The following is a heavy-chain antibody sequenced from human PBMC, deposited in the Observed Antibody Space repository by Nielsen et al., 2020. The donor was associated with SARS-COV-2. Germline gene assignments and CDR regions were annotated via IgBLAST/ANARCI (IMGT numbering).Heavy chain of an antibody. CDR1: GFSISDSG. CDR3: ARWGSGSSYYFDY. Sequence: GGSLRLSCAASGFSISDSGMHWVRHAPGKGLVWVSRINFDGSSTSYADSVKGRFTISRDNAKNTLYLQMNSLRAEDTAVYYCARWGSGSSYYFDYWGQGTLVTVSS. J-gene: IGHJ4*02. V-gene: IGHV3-74*01. CDR2: INFDGSST. D-gene: IGHD3-10*01.